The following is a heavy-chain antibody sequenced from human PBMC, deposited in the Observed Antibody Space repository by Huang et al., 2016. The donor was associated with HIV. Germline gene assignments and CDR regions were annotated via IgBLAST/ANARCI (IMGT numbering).Heavy chain of an antibody. V-gene: IGHV4-59*11. J-gene: IGHJ6*03. D-gene: IGHD5-12*01. Sequence: QVQLQESGPGLVKPSETLSLTCTVSGGSISRHSWSWIRQPPGTGLEWIGNIYYRGITNYNPSLESRVTISVDTSRNLFSLTLSSVTAADTAVYYCAIASSGDDLGGYYYYYMDVWSQGTTVSVSS. CDR1: GGSISRHS. CDR3: AIASSGDDLGGYYYYYMDV. CDR2: IYYRGIT.